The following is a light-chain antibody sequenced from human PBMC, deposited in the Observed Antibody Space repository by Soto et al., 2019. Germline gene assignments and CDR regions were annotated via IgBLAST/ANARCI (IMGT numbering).Light chain of an antibody. CDR3: QQYNNWPYT. Sequence: IVLTQSPGTLSLSPGERATLSCRTSQSVRSSHLAWYQQKPGQAPRLLIYGASTRATGIPARFSGSGSGTEFTLTISSLQSEDFAVYYCQQYNNWPYTFGQGTKVDIK. V-gene: IGKV3-15*01. J-gene: IGKJ2*01. CDR2: GAS. CDR1: QSVRSSH.